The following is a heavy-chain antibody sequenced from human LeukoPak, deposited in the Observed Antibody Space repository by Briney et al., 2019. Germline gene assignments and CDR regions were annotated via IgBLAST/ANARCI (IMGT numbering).Heavy chain of an antibody. CDR1: GFTFSSYW. D-gene: IGHD5-18*01. CDR3: VMGRAYNY. J-gene: IGHJ4*03. Sequence: PGGSLRLFCAASGFTFSSYWMHWVRQAPGKGLVWVSLINNDGSTNYADSVKGRFTISRDNAKSTVFLQMNSLRPEDTAVYFCVMGRAYNYWGRGTMVTVSS. V-gene: IGHV3-74*01. CDR2: INNDGST.